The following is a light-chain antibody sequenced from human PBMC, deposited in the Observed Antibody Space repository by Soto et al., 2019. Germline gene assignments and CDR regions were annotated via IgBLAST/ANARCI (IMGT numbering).Light chain of an antibody. CDR3: QQYNSYPPT. Sequence: EIKITHSPSSLSASVGARVTITCRASQSISVWLAWYQQKAGKAPNLIIYKASRLESGVPSRFSGSGSETECTLTISGLQPGDATTYYCQQYNSYPPTLGQGTKVDIK. CDR2: KAS. J-gene: IGKJ1*01. CDR1: QSISVW. V-gene: IGKV1-5*03.